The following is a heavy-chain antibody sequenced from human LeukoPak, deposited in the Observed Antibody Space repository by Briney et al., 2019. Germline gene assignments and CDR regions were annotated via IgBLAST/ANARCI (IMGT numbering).Heavy chain of an antibody. Sequence: GGSLRLSCAASGFTVSSNYMTWVRQAPGKGLEWVSVIYSGGNTYYADSVKGRFIISRDNSKNTLYLQMNSLRAEDTAVYYCARRYFGVDVWGQGTTVTVSS. CDR3: ARRYFGVDV. V-gene: IGHV3-66*04. CDR2: IYSGGNT. J-gene: IGHJ6*02. CDR1: GFTVSSNY.